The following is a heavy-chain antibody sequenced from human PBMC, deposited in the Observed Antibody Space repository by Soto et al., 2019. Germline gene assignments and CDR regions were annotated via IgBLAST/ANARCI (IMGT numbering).Heavy chain of an antibody. Sequence: GGSLRLSCAASGFTFSNYGMTWVRQAPGKGLEWVSGLSGSGGSTYYADSVKGRFTISRDNSKNTLFLQMNSLRVEDTAVYYCAKSRGNVVVPFAFDIWGQGTMVTVSS. CDR2: LSGSGGST. CDR1: GFTFSNYG. V-gene: IGHV3-23*01. CDR3: AKSRGNVVVPFAFDI. J-gene: IGHJ3*02. D-gene: IGHD2-21*01.